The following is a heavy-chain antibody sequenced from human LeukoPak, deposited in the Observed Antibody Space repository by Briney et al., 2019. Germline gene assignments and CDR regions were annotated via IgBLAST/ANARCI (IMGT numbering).Heavy chain of an antibody. CDR1: GYTFTCYY. CDR2: IYPSGGST. Sequence: GASVKGSCKASGYTFTCYYMHWVRQAPGQGLEWMGIIYPSGGSTTYAQKFQGRVTMTRDTSTSTVYMELSSLRSEDTAVYYCARGFGSGIYLGDYWGQGTLVTVSS. J-gene: IGHJ4*02. D-gene: IGHD3-10*01. CDR3: ARGFGSGIYLGDY. V-gene: IGHV1-46*01.